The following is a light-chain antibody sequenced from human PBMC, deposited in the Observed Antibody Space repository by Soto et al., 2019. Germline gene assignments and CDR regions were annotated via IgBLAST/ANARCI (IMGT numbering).Light chain of an antibody. V-gene: IGKV3-20*01. CDR2: GAS. J-gene: IGKJ1*01. CDR3: QQYGSSWT. CDR1: QSISSSY. Sequence: TQSPSSLSASVGDRVTITCRASQSISSSYLAWYQQKPGQVPRLLIYGASSRATGIPDRFSGSGSGTDFTLTISRLEPEDFAVYYCQQYGSSWTFGQGTKVDIK.